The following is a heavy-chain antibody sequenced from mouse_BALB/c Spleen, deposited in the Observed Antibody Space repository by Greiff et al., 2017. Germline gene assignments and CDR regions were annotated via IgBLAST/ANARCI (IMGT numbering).Heavy chain of an antibody. CDR3: ARAFITTVVAGDWYFDV. CDR2: ILPGSGST. D-gene: IGHD1-1*01. V-gene: IGHV1-9*01. CDR1: GYTFSSYW. Sequence: QVQLQQSGAELMKPGASVKISCKATGYTFSSYWIEWVKQRPGHGLEWIGEILPGSGSTNYNEKFKGKATFTADTSSNTAYMQLSSLTSEDSAVYFCARAFITTVVAGDWYFDVWGAGTTVTVSS. J-gene: IGHJ1*01.